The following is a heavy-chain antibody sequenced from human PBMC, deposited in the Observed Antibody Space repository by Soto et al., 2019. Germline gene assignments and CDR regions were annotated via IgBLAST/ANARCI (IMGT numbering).Heavy chain of an antibody. V-gene: IGHV2-5*02. D-gene: IGHD2-21*01. CDR3: AKMIEGAFFDH. CDR2: VYWDDDK. CDR1: GVSLSTSGMG. Sequence: GSGPTLVNPTQTLTLTCTFSGVSLSTSGMGVGWIRQPPGKALEWLALVYWDDDKRYSPSLKSRLTITKDTSKNQVVLTMTYMDPVDTETSYCAKMIEGAFFDHWGQGTLVTVSS. J-gene: IGHJ4*02.